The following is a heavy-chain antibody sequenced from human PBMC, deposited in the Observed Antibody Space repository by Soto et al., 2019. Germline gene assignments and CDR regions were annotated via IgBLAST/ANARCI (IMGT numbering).Heavy chain of an antibody. D-gene: IGHD3-3*01. Sequence: SETLSLTCTVSGGSISSYYWSWIRLPQGKGLEWIGYIYYSGSTNYNPSLKSRVTISVDTSKNQFSLKLSSVTAADTAVYYCARDFWSGPVETNWFDPWGQGTLVT. CDR2: IYYSGST. CDR1: GGSISSYY. CDR3: ARDFWSGPVETNWFDP. V-gene: IGHV4-59*01. J-gene: IGHJ5*02.